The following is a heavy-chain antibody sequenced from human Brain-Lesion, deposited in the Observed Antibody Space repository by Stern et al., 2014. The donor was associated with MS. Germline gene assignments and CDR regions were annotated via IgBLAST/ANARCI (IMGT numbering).Heavy chain of an antibody. V-gene: IGHV4-61*02. Sequence: QLQLQESGPGLVKPSQTLSLTCTVSGGPISSHSYYWSWIRQPAGKGLEWIGRIYSSGNTNYTPSLKSRVSISVDTSKNQLSLRLSSVTASDTAVYYCARDYGDLEFDLWGQGTLVTVSS. CDR3: ARDYGDLEFDL. D-gene: IGHD4-17*01. J-gene: IGHJ4*02. CDR2: IYSSGNT. CDR1: GGPISSHSYY.